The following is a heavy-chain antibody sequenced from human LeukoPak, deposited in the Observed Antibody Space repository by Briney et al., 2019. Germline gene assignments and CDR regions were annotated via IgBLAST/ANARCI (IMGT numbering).Heavy chain of an antibody. J-gene: IGHJ4*02. D-gene: IGHD6-19*01. V-gene: IGHV3-23*01. CDR3: TARIAVAGKLLHY. CDR1: GVTFSSYA. Sequence: PGGSPRLSCAASGVTFSSYAMSGVRQAPGKGLEWVSAISGSGGSTYYADSVKGRFTIPRDNSKNTLYLQMNSLRAEDTAVYYCTARIAVAGKLLHYWGQGTLVTVSS. CDR2: ISGSGGST.